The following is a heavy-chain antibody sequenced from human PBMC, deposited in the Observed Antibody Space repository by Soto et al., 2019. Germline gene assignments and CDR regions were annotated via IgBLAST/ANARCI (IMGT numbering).Heavy chain of an antibody. CDR2: IRSRDSDYAT. V-gene: IGHV3-73*01. D-gene: IGHD6-6*01. CDR1: GFTFSGSV. Sequence: EVQLVESGGGLVHPGGSQKLSCAVSGFTFSGSVMHWVRQAPGKGLEWLGRIRSRDSDYATSYAESVKGRVTISRDDSKNTAYLQVTSLKIEDTALYYCTTYGNSSKGFDYWGQGTLVTVSS. CDR3: TTYGNSSKGFDY. J-gene: IGHJ4*02.